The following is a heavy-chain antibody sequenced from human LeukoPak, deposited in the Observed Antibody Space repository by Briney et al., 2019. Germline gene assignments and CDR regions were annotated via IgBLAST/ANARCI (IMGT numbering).Heavy chain of an antibody. Sequence: PGKSLTLSCVVSGFNFDNFAMHWVRQPLGKGLEWVAVISHDERTKYYADSMKGRITISRDNSKNTLYLQMNSLRAEDTAVYYCARESRATNPEYYFDYWGQGTLVTVSS. CDR3: ARESRATNPEYYFDY. J-gene: IGHJ4*02. CDR2: ISHDERTK. D-gene: IGHD1-26*01. CDR1: GFNFDNFA. V-gene: IGHV3-30*04.